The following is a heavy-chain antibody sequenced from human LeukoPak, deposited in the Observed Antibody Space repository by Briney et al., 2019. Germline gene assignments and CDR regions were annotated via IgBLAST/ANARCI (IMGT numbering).Heavy chain of an antibody. Sequence: GGSLRLSCAASGFTFDDYSMHWVRQAPGKGLEWVSLISGDGGTTYYADSVKGRFTISRDNSKNSLYLQMSSLRTGDTALYYCAKHNWNYDSWGQGTLVTVSS. CDR3: AKHNWNYDS. D-gene: IGHD1-1*01. CDR1: GFTFDDYS. CDR2: ISGDGGTT. J-gene: IGHJ5*01. V-gene: IGHV3-43*02.